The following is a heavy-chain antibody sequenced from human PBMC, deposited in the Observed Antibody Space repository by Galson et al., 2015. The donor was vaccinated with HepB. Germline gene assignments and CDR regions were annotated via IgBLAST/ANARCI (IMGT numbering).Heavy chain of an antibody. J-gene: IGHJ6*02. CDR3: AKDRAGGYDGGMDV. CDR1: GFTFSTYA. D-gene: IGHD5-12*01. CDR2: IRYNGDGS. Sequence: SLRLSCAASGFTFSTYAMSWVRQAPGKGLEWITSIRYNGDGSYFADSVKGRFTISRDNSKNMVYLQMNDLRAEDAARYYCAKDRAGGYDGGMDVWGQGTTVSVSS. V-gene: IGHV3-23*01.